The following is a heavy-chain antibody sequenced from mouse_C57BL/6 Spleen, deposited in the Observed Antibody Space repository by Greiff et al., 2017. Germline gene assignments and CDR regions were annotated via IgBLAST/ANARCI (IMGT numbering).Heavy chain of an antibody. J-gene: IGHJ4*01. V-gene: IGHV1-82*01. CDR2: LYPGDGDT. CDR1: GYAFSSSW. D-gene: IGHD2-4*01. CDR3: ARSIYYDSYDAMDY. Sequence: VQLQQSGPELVKPGASVKISCKASGYAFSSSWMNWVKQRPGTGLEWIGRLYPGDGDTNYNGKFKGKATLTAYKSSSTAYMQLSSLTSEDSAVYFCARSIYYDSYDAMDYWGQGTSVTVSS.